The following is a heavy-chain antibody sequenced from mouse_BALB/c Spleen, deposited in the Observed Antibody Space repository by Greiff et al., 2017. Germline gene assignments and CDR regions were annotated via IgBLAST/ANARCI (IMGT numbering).Heavy chain of an antibody. Sequence: EVKLVESGPGLVKPSQSLSLTCTVTGYSITSDYAWNWIRPFPGNKLEWMGYISYSGSTSYNPSLNSRISLTRDTSKNQCFLQLNSVTTEDTATYYCARSYYGYDAFAYWGQGTLVTVSA. CDR2: ISYSGST. CDR1: GYSITSDYA. V-gene: IGHV3-2*02. D-gene: IGHD2-2*01. J-gene: IGHJ3*01. CDR3: ARSYYGYDAFAY.